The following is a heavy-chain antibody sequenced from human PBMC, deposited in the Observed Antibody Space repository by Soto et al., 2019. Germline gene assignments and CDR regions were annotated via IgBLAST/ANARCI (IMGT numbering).Heavy chain of an antibody. CDR2: ISYDGSNK. V-gene: IGHV3-30-3*01. CDR1: GFTFSSCA. D-gene: IGHD5-18*01. J-gene: IGHJ4*02. Sequence: GGSLRLSCAASGFTFSSCAMRWVRQAPGKGLEWVAVISYDGSNKYYADSVKGRFTISRDNSKNTLYLQMNSLRAEDTAVYYCARAHVDTAMANFYFDYWGQGTLVTVSS. CDR3: ARAHVDTAMANFYFDY.